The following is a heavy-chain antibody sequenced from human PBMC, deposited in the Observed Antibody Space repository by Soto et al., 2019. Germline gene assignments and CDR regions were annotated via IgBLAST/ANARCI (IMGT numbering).Heavy chain of an antibody. Sequence: QVQLVQSGAEVKKPGSSVKVSCKASGGTFSSYAISWVRQAPGQGLEWMGGIIPIFGTANYAQKFQGRVTFTADESTSTAYMELSSLRSEDTAVYYCARVSSSTYPSYYYGMDVWGQGTTVTVSS. V-gene: IGHV1-69*12. CDR3: ARVSSSTYPSYYYGMDV. CDR1: GGTFSSYA. D-gene: IGHD6-13*01. J-gene: IGHJ6*02. CDR2: IIPIFGTA.